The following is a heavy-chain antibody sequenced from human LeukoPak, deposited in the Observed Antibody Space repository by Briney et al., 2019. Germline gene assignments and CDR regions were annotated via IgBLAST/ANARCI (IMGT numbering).Heavy chain of an antibody. V-gene: IGHV3-48*01. CDR2: ISSSSSTI. CDR3: ARNYVWRISYYYYYMDV. Sequence: GGSLRFSCAASGFTFSSYSMNWVRQAPGKGLEWVSYISSSSSTIYYADSVKGRFTISRDNDKNSLYLQMNSLRAEDTAVYYCARNYVWRISYYYYYMDVWGKGTTVTVPS. D-gene: IGHD3-16*01. J-gene: IGHJ6*03. CDR1: GFTFSSYS.